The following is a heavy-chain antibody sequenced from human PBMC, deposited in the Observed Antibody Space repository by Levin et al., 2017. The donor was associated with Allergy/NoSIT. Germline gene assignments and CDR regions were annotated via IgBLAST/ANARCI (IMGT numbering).Heavy chain of an antibody. V-gene: IGHV1-69*06. CDR3: ARSGYYDYIWGSSHAFDI. J-gene: IGHJ3*02. D-gene: IGHD3-16*01. Sequence: SVKVSCKASGGTFSSYAISWVRQAPGQGLEWMGGIIPIFGTANYAQKFQGRVTITADKSTSTAYMELSSLRSEDTAVYYCARSGYYDYIWGSSHAFDIWGQGTMVTVSS. CDR2: IIPIFGTA. CDR1: GGTFSSYA.